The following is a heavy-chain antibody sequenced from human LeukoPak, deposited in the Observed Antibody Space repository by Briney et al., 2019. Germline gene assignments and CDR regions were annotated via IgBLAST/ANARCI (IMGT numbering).Heavy chain of an antibody. Sequence: SETLSLTCAVYGGSFSGYYWSWIRQPPGKVLEWIGEINHSGSTNYNPSLKSRVTISVDTSKNQFSLKLSSVTAADTAVYYCARGVVSFHMDVWGKGTTVTVSS. V-gene: IGHV4-34*01. CDR2: INHSGST. D-gene: IGHD2-15*01. CDR1: GGSFSGYY. CDR3: ARGVVSFHMDV. J-gene: IGHJ6*03.